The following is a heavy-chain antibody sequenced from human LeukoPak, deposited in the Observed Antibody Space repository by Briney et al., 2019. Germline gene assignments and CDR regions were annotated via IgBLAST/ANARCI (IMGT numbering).Heavy chain of an antibody. J-gene: IGHJ6*02. CDR2: ISSSSSYI. Sequence: GRSLRLSCAASGFTFSSYGMNWVRQAPGKGLEWVSSISSSSSYIYYADSVKGRFTISRDNAKNSLYLQMNSLRAGDTAVYYCARDNYYYGSGGKTEYYYYGMDVWGQGTTVTVSS. V-gene: IGHV3-21*01. CDR3: ARDNYYYGSGGKTEYYYYGMDV. D-gene: IGHD3-10*01. CDR1: GFTFSSYG.